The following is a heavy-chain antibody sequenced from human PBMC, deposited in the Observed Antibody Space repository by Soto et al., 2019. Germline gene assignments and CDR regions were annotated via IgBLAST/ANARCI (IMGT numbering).Heavy chain of an antibody. J-gene: IGHJ3*02. CDR2: IYYSGST. V-gene: IGHV4-59*08. CDR1: GGSISSYY. CDR3: ASLDPKDAFDI. Sequence: PSETLSLTCTVSGGSISSYYWSWIRQPPGKGLEWIGYIYYSGSTNYNPSLKSRVTISVDTSKNQFSLKLSSVTAADTAVYYGASLDPKDAFDIWGQGKMVTVSS.